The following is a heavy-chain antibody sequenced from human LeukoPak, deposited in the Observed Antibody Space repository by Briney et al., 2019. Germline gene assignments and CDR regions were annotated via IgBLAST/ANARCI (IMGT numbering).Heavy chain of an antibody. CDR3: ARDPGYSYGFDY. CDR2: IGSSGSTI. CDR1: GFTFSSYE. D-gene: IGHD5-18*01. J-gene: IGHJ4*02. Sequence: GGSLRLSCAAPGFTFSSYEMNWVRQAPGKGLEWVSYIGSSGSTIYYADSVKGRFTISRDNAKNSLYLQMNSLRAEDTAVYYCARDPGYSYGFDYWGQGTLVTVSS. V-gene: IGHV3-48*03.